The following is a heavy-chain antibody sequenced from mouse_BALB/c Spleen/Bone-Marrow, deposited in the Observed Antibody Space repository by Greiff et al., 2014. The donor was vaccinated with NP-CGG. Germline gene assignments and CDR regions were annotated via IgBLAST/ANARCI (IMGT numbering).Heavy chain of an antibody. CDR1: GYTFTSYV. CDR3: ARRGYRYDGFAY. Sequence: VQLKESGPELVKPGASVKMSCKASGYTFTSYVMHWVKLKPGQGLEWIGYINPYNDGTKYNEKFKGKATLTSDKSSSTAYMELSSLTSEDSAVYYCARRGYRYDGFAYWGQGTLVTVSA. D-gene: IGHD2-14*01. J-gene: IGHJ3*01. V-gene: IGHV1-14*01. CDR2: INPYNDGT.